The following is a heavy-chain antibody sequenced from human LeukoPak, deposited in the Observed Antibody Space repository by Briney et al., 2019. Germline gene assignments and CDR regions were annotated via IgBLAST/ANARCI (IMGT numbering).Heavy chain of an antibody. D-gene: IGHD3-22*01. V-gene: IGHV3-30*18. CDR3: AKEFSGYLASFEY. CDR1: GFTFSSYG. J-gene: IGHJ4*02. CDR2: ISYDGSNT. Sequence: GRSLRLSCAASGFTFSSYGMHWVRQAPGKGLEWVALISYDGSNTWYADSVKGRFTIFRDNSKNTLYLQMNSLRVEDTAVYYCAKEFSGYLASFEYWGQGTLVTVSS.